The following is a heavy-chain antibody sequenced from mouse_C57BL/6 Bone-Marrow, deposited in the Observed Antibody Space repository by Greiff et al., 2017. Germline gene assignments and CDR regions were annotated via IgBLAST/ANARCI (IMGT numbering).Heavy chain of an antibody. CDR2: IDPEDGET. CDR3: AYIVPPPNWV. CDR1: GFNIKDYY. D-gene: IGHD4-1*01. V-gene: IGHV14-2*01. Sequence: EVMLVESGAELVKPGASVKLSCTASGFNIKDYYMHWLKQRTEQGLEWIGRIDPEDGETKYAPKFQGKATITADTSSNAAYLQLSSLTSEYTAVYYCAYIVPPPNWVWGQGTLVTVSA. J-gene: IGHJ3*01.